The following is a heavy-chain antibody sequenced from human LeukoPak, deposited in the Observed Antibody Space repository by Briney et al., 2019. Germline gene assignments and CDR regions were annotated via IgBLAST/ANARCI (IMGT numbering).Heavy chain of an antibody. CDR3: AKGYCSSTSCSYFDY. CDR1: GFTFSSYA. Sequence: GGSLRLSYAASGFTFSSYAMSWVRQAPGKGLEWVSAISGSGGSTYYADSVKGRFTISRDNSKNTLYLQMNSLRAEDTAVYYCAKGYCSSTSCSYFDYWGQGTLVTVSS. J-gene: IGHJ4*02. D-gene: IGHD2-2*01. CDR2: ISGSGGST. V-gene: IGHV3-23*01.